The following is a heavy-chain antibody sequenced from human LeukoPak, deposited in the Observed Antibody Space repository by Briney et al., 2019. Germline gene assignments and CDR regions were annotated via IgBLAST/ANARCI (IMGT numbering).Heavy chain of an antibody. V-gene: IGHV1-69*13. Sequence: ASVKVSCKTSGGTFSNYAINWVRQAPGQGLEWMGGITPNFGTPNYAQKFQGRVTITADESTSTAYMDLSSLRSEDTAVYYCAAGLYYYESSGYYFYYWGQGTLVTVSS. D-gene: IGHD3-22*01. CDR3: AAGLYYYESSGYYFYY. J-gene: IGHJ4*02. CDR2: ITPNFGTP. CDR1: GGTFSNYA.